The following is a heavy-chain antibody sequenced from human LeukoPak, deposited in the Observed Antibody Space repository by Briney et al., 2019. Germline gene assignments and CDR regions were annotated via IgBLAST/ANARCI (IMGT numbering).Heavy chain of an antibody. CDR2: VSGDGAGT. Sequence: GGSLRLSCAASRFTFSSYAMSWVRQAPGKGLEWVSGVSGDGAGTYYADSVKGWFTISRDNSKNMLYLQMNSLRAEDTAVYYCAKTAWYSSGWSIDYWGQGTLVTVSS. CDR1: RFTFSSYA. V-gene: IGHV3-23*01. CDR3: AKTAWYSSGWSIDY. D-gene: IGHD6-13*01. J-gene: IGHJ4*02.